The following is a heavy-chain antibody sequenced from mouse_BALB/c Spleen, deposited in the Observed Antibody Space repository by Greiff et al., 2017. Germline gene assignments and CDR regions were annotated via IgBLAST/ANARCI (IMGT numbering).Heavy chain of an antibody. CDR3: ARRWGLDY. J-gene: IGHJ2*01. CDR1: GYSITSDYA. Sequence: DVQLQESGPGLVKPSQSLSLTCTVTGYSITSDYAWNWLRQFPGNKLEWMGYISYSGSTSYNPSLKSRISITRDTSKNQFFLQLNSVTTEDTATYYCARRWGLDYWGQGTTLTVSS. D-gene: IGHD2-3*01. CDR2: ISYSGST. V-gene: IGHV3-2*02.